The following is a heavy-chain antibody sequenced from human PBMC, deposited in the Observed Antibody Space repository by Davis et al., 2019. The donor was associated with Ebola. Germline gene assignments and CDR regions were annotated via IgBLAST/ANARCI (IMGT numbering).Heavy chain of an antibody. Sequence: GSLRLSCAASGFTVSSNYMSWVRQAPGKGLEWVSAISGSGGSTYYADSVKGRFTISRDNSKNTLYLQMNSLRAEDTAVYYCAKVRGQLPTHDAFDIWGQGTMVTVSS. CDR1: GFTVSSNY. V-gene: IGHV3-23*01. J-gene: IGHJ3*02. CDR3: AKVRGQLPTHDAFDI. D-gene: IGHD2-2*01. CDR2: ISGSGGST.